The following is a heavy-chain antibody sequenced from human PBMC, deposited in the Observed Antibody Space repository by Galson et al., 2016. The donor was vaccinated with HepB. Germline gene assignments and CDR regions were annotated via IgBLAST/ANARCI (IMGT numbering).Heavy chain of an antibody. Sequence: SLRLSCAASGFTFSSYGMHWVRQAPGKGLEWVAVISYDGSNKYYADSVKGRFTISRDNSTNTLYLQMNSLRAEDTAAYYCAKGYYDFWSGYYTYFDYWGQGTLGTVSS. J-gene: IGHJ4*02. V-gene: IGHV3-30*18. CDR3: AKGYYDFWSGYYTYFDY. D-gene: IGHD3-3*01. CDR2: ISYDGSNK. CDR1: GFTFSSYG.